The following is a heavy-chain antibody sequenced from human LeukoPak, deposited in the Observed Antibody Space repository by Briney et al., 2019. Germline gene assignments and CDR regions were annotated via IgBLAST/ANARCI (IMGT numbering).Heavy chain of an antibody. J-gene: IGHJ4*02. CDR2: SYYSGST. V-gene: IGHV4-59*01. D-gene: IGHD6-19*01. CDR3: ARVGSGSFDY. CDR1: GGSISTYY. Sequence: SETLSPTCSVSGGSISTYYWSWIRQPPGKGLEWIGYSYYSGSTDSNPSLKSRVTISVDTSKNQFSLKLNSVTAADTAVYYCARVGSGSFDYWGQGTLVTVSS.